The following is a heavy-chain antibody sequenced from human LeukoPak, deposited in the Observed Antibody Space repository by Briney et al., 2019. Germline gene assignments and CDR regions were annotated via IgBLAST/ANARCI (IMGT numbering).Heavy chain of an antibody. CDR2: IGTAGDT. D-gene: IGHD3-10*01. J-gene: IGHJ6*02. Sequence: WGVLRLSCAASGFTFGSHDMHWVRQATGKGLEWVSAIGTAGDTYYPGSVKGRFTISRENAKNSLYLQMNSLRAGDTAVYYCARGAYYYGSASYHLNYFYYGMDAWGQGTTVIVSS. V-gene: IGHV3-13*01. CDR1: GFTFGSHD. CDR3: ARGAYYYGSASYHLNYFYYGMDA.